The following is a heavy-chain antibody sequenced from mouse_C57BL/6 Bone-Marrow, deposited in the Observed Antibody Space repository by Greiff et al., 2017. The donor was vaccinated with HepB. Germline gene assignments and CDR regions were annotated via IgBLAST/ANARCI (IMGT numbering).Heavy chain of an antibody. D-gene: IGHD1-1*01. J-gene: IGHJ2*01. V-gene: IGHV1-42*01. CDR1: GYSFTGYY. Sequence: EVQLQQSGAELVRPGASVKISCKASGYSFTGYYMNWVKQSPEKSLEWIGEINPSTGGTTYNQKFKAKATLTVDKSSSTAYMQLKSLTSEDSAVYYCARFPYYYGSSGDYWGQGTTLTVSS. CDR3: ARFPYYYGSSGDY. CDR2: INPSTGGT.